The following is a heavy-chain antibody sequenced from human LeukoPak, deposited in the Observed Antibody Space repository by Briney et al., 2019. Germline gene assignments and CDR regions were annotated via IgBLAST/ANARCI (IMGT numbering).Heavy chain of an antibody. J-gene: IGHJ6*02. V-gene: IGHV4-61*02. CDR3: ARDLDFWSGYDVYYYGMDV. D-gene: IGHD3-3*01. CDR1: GGSISSGSYH. CDR2: IYTSGST. Sequence: PSETLSLTCTVSGGSISSGSYHWSWIRQPAGKGLEWIGRIYTSGSTNYNPSLKSRVTISVDTSKNQFSLKLSSVTAADTAVYYCARDLDFWSGYDVYYYGMDVWGQGTTVTVSS.